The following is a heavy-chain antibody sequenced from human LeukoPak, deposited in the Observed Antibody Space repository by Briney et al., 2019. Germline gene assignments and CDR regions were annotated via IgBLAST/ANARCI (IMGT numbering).Heavy chain of an antibody. Sequence: GGSLRLSCAASGFTFRSYEMNWVRQAPGKGLEWVSYISSSGSTIYYADSVKGRFTISRDNVKNSLSLQMNSLRAEDTAVYYCARSVAAFFDYWGQGTLVTVSS. J-gene: IGHJ4*02. V-gene: IGHV3-48*03. D-gene: IGHD6-19*01. CDR2: ISSSGSTI. CDR3: ARSVAAFFDY. CDR1: GFTFRSYE.